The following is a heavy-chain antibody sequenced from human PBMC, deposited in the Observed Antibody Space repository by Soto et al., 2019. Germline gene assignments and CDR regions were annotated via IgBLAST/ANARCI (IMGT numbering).Heavy chain of an antibody. CDR3: ARDPGTMVLRHYFDY. J-gene: IGHJ4*02. V-gene: IGHV3-33*01. D-gene: IGHD3-10*01. CDR2: IWYDGSNK. CDR1: GFTFSSYG. Sequence: GGSLRLSCAASGFTFSSYGMHWVRQAPGKGLEWVAVIWYDGSNKYYADSVKGRFTISRDNSKNTLYLQMNSLRAEDTAVYYCARDPGTMVLRHYFDYWGQGTLVTVSS.